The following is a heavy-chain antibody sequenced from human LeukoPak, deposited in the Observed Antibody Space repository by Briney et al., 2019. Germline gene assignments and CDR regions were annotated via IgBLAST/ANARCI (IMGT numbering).Heavy chain of an antibody. CDR1: GDSVSSTGAA. CDR3: VREGGRYGGYDLDY. J-gene: IGHJ4*02. Sequence: SQTLSLTCAISGDSVSSTGAAWNWIRQSPSRGLEWLGRTHYRSKWSTDYATSVKCRINIYPDTSKNQFSLQLNSVTPEDPAVYYCVREGGRYGGYDLDYWGQGALVTVSS. V-gene: IGHV6-1*01. D-gene: IGHD5-12*01. CDR2: THYRSKWST.